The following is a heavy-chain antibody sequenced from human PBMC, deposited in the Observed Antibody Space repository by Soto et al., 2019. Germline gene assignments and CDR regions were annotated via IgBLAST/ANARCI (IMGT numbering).Heavy chain of an antibody. CDR2: INHSGSP. V-gene: IGHV4-34*01. D-gene: IGHD3-10*01. CDR3: ATFPPEGRTATSRGDDAFDF. Sequence: SETLSLTCDVYGGSFSGYYWSWIRQAPGKGPEWIVEINHSGSPNYNPSLQSRVSVSVDTSKTHFSLQLSSVTAADTAMYYCATFPPEGRTATSRGDDAFDFWGQGTLVTVSS. CDR1: GGSFSGYY. J-gene: IGHJ3*01.